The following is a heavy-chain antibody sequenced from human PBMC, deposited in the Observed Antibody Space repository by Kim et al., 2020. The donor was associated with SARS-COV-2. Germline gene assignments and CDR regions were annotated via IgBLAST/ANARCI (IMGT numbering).Heavy chain of an antibody. CDR3: ARVRLGWFGESLYGMDV. V-gene: IGHV4-59*01. Sequence: LKSRVTISVDTSKNQFSLKLSSVTAADPAVYYCARVRLGWFGESLYGMDVWGQGTTVTVSS. D-gene: IGHD3-10*01. J-gene: IGHJ6*02.